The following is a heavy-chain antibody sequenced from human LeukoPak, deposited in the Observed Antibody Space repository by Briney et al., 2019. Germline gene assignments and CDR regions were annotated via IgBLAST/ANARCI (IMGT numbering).Heavy chain of an antibody. V-gene: IGHV4-59*01. J-gene: IGHJ4*02. CDR3: ARHYYDSSGSHYFDY. CDR2: IYKSGSP. Sequence: PSETLSLTCTVSGGSTGPNYWSWIRQPPGKGLEWIGYIYKSGSPKYNPSRKSRVTTSVDTSKNQFSLKLTSVTAADTAVYYCARHYYDSSGSHYFDYWGQGSLVTVSS. D-gene: IGHD3-22*01. CDR1: GGSTGPNY.